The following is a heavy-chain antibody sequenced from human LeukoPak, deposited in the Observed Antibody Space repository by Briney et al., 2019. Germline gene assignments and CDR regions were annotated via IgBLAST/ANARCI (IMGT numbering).Heavy chain of an antibody. CDR1: GFTFSSYG. Sequence: GTLRLSCAASGFTFSSYGMSWVRQAPGKGLEWVSNVSGSGRGENTYYADSVKGRFTISRDNSKNTLILQMNSLRAEDTAVYYCAKSGYNRFDYWGQGILVTVSS. V-gene: IGHV3-23*01. D-gene: IGHD5-24*01. CDR3: AKSGYNRFDY. CDR2: VSGSGRGENT. J-gene: IGHJ4*02.